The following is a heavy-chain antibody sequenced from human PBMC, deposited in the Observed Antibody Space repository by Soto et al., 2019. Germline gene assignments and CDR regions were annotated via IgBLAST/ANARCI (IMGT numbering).Heavy chain of an antibody. D-gene: IGHD3-3*01. Sequence: TGGSLRLSCAASGFTVSSNYMSWVRQAPGKGLEWVSVIYSGGSIYYADSVQGRFTISRDNSKNTLYLQMNSLRAEDTAVYYCARDRRDGDTIWGQGALVTVSS. J-gene: IGHJ4*02. CDR2: IYSGGSI. CDR1: GFTVSSNY. CDR3: ARDRRDGDTI. V-gene: IGHV3-66*01.